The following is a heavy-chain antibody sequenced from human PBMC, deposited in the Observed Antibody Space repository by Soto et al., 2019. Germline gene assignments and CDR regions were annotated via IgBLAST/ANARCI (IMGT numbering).Heavy chain of an antibody. CDR1: GGSISSGGYY. V-gene: IGHV4-31*03. Sequence: PSETLSLTCTVSGGSISSGGYYWSWIRQHPGNVLEWIGYIYYSGSTYYNPSLKSRVTISVDTSKNQFSLKLSSVTAADTAVYYCARAPPTYYYDSSGPLACDYWGQGTLVTVSS. D-gene: IGHD3-22*01. CDR2: IYYSGST. J-gene: IGHJ4*02. CDR3: ARAPPTYYYDSSGPLACDY.